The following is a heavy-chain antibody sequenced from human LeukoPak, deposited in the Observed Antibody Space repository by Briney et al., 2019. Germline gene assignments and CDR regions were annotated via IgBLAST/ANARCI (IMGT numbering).Heavy chain of an antibody. CDR1: GFTFSSYG. Sequence: GGSLRLSCAASGFTFSSYGMHWVRQAPGKGLEWVAVISYDGSNKYYADSVKGRFTISRDNSKNTLYLQMNSLRAEDTAVYYCAKPFYGSGSYYKHYYYGMDVWGKGTTVIVSS. CDR3: AKPFYGSGSYYKHYYYGMDV. V-gene: IGHV3-30*18. CDR2: ISYDGSNK. J-gene: IGHJ6*04. D-gene: IGHD3-10*01.